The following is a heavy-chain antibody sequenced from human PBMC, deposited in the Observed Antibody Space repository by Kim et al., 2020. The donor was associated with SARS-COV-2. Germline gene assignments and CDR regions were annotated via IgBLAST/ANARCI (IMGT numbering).Heavy chain of an antibody. D-gene: IGHD1-26*01. J-gene: IGHJ4*02. CDR1: GFTFSSYG. Sequence: GGSLRLSCAASGFTFSSYGMHWVRQAPGKGLEWVAVIWYDGSNKYYADSVKGRFTISRDNSENTLYLQMNSLRAEDTAVYYCARDEGGRGRYYFDYWGQGTLVTVSS. CDR2: IWYDGSNK. CDR3: ARDEGGRGRYYFDY. V-gene: IGHV3-33*01.